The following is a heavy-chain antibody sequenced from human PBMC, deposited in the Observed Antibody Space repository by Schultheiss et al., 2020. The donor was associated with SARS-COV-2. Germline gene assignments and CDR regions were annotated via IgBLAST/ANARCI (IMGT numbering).Heavy chain of an antibody. D-gene: IGHD1-26*01. CDR3: ARVSGSYPYYYYGMDV. V-gene: IGHV4-31*03. CDR1: GGSISSGDYY. Sequence: SQTLSLTCTVSGGSISSGDYYWSWIRQHPGKGLEWIGYIYYSGSTYYNPSLKSRVTISVDTSKNQFSLRLRSVTAADTAVYYCARVSGSYPYYYYGMDVWGQGTTVTVSS. J-gene: IGHJ6*02. CDR2: IYYSGST.